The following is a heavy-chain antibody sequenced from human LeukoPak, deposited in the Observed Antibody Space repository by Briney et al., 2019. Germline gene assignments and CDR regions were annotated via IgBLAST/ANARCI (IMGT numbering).Heavy chain of an antibody. V-gene: IGHV3-48*02. CDR2: ISSSSSNI. Sequence: GGSLRLSCAAAGFTFSSYGMNWVSQAPGKGLEWLSYISSSSSNIYYADSVKGRFTISRDNAKNSLYLQMNSLRDEDTAVYYCARDQTPHYYDSSGYYRNDAVDIWGQGTMVTVSS. CDR3: ARDQTPHYYDSSGYYRNDAVDI. D-gene: IGHD3-22*01. CDR1: GFTFSSYG. J-gene: IGHJ3*02.